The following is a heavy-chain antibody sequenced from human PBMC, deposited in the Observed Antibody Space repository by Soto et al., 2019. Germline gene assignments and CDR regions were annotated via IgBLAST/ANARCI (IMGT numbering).Heavy chain of an antibody. V-gene: IGHV3-30*18. CDR1: GFTFSGHA. D-gene: IGHD1-26*01. CDR3: AQDGGVRATLGLPSGDEY. Sequence: QVYVVESGGGVVQPGRSLTLSCVVSGFTFSGHAMHWVRQAPGKGLEWVAIVSSDGSRRLYGESVEGRFSISRDNSRNTLYLQMKSLRPEDTAVYYCAQDGGVRATLGLPSGDEYWGQGTLVTVSS. J-gene: IGHJ4*02. CDR2: VSSDGSRR.